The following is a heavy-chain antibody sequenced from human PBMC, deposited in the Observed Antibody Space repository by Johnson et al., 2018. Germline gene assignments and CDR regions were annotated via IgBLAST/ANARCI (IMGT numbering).Heavy chain of an antibody. CDR2: IYPGDSDT. Sequence: SFTSYWIGWVRQMPGKVLEWMGIIYPGDSDTRYRPSFQGPVTISADKPISTAYLQWSSLKASATAMHYWARPGIAVAGTVRDDAFDIWGQGTMVTVSS. CDR3: ARPGIAVAGTVRDDAFDI. J-gene: IGHJ3*02. CDR1: SFTSYW. D-gene: IGHD6-19*01. V-gene: IGHV5-51*04.